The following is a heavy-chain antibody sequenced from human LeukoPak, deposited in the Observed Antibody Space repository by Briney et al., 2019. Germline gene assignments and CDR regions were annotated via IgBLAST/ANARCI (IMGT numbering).Heavy chain of an antibody. CDR2: INSDGGAT. V-gene: IGHV1-2*02. CDR1: GYTFTGYY. J-gene: IGHJ4*02. Sequence: ASVKLSCTASGYTFTGYYMHWVRQAPGKGLEWMGWINSDGGATNYAQMFQGRVTVTRDASNSTAYLEMSRLTSDDTAVYYCARVKSGYDYLYYSGQGRLVSVSS. D-gene: IGHD5-12*01. CDR3: ARVKSGYDYLYY.